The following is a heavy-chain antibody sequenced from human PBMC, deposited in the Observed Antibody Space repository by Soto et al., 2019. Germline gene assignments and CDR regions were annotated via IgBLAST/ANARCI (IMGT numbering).Heavy chain of an antibody. V-gene: IGHV3-23*01. CDR1: GFTFSSYA. CDR2: ISGSGGST. Sequence: PGGSLRLSCAASGFTFSSYALSWVRLAPGKGLEWVSAISGSGGSTYYADSVKGRFTISRDNSKNTLYLQMNSLRADDTAVYYCAKDVPYYDFVLGLDLYWGQGTL. D-gene: IGHD3-16*01. CDR3: AKDVPYYDFVLGLDLY. J-gene: IGHJ4*02.